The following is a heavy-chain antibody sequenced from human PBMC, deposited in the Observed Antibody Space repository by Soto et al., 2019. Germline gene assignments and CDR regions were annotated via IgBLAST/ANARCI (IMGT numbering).Heavy chain of an antibody. CDR2: ITGSGGNT. D-gene: IGHD1-1*01. V-gene: IGHV3-23*01. CDR3: ARGSRWKAFDY. Sequence: EVQLMESGGDLVQPGGSLRLSCVASGFTFSSHAMSWVRQTPGKGLEWVSSITGSGGNTFHADSVKGRFTISRDNSKNTLSLQSVSLRVDDTALYSCARGSRWKAFDYWGQGTLVTVSS. J-gene: IGHJ4*02. CDR1: GFTFSSHA.